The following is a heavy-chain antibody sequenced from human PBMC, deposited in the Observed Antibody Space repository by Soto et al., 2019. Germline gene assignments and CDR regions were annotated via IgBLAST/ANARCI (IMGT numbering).Heavy chain of an antibody. CDR3: ARQGFGALHGLVDV. CDR1: GGSISSYY. V-gene: IGHV4-59*08. Sequence: QVPLQESGPGLVKPSETLSLSCTVSGGSISSYYWSWIRQTPEKGLEWIGYVNDNWGYNYNPSLKSQVAISLDTSKRQFSLKLTSVAATDTGVYYCARQGFGALHGLVDVWAQGTTVTVSS. J-gene: IGHJ6*02. D-gene: IGHD3-10*01. CDR2: VNDNWGY.